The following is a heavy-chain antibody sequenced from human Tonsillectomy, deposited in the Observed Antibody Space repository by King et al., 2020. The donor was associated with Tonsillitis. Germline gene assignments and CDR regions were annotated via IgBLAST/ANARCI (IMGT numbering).Heavy chain of an antibody. D-gene: IGHD3-3*01. J-gene: IGHJ6*02. Sequence: VQLVESGGGVVQPGRSLKLSCAASGFTFGSYGMHWVRQAPGKGLEWVAVISDDGSNKYYVDSVKGRFTISRENSKNTLYLQMTSLRAEDTAVYYCAKYPAFWSGYWSWCGMAVWGQGTTVTVSS. CDR2: ISDDGSNK. CDR3: AKYPAFWSGYWSWCGMAV. V-gene: IGHV3-30*18. CDR1: GFTFGSYG.